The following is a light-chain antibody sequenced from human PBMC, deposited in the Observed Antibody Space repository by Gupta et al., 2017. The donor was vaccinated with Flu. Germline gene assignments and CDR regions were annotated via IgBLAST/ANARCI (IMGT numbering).Light chain of an antibody. V-gene: IGKV1-39*01. CDR3: QQSYSYPPVT. CDR2: AAS. CDR1: QNISTF. Sequence: DRVSITCRASQNISTFLNWYQQNPGKAPKFLIYAASALPSGVPSRFSGRGSGTDFTLTINNLQPEDFATYYCQQSYSYPPVTFGQGTRLEIK. J-gene: IGKJ5*01.